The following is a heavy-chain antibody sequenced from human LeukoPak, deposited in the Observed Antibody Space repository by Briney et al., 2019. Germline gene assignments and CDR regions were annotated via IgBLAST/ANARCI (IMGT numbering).Heavy chain of an antibody. V-gene: IGHV3-23*01. D-gene: IGHD6-19*01. CDR3: ANLCYRSSGCRD. Sequence: GGSLRLSCAASGFTFSSYSMHWVRQAPGKGLEWVSAISGSGGSTYYADSVKGRFTISRDNSKNTLYLQMNSLRAEDTAVYYCANLCYRSSGCRDWGQGTLVTVSS. CDR1: GFTFSSYS. J-gene: IGHJ4*02. CDR2: ISGSGGST.